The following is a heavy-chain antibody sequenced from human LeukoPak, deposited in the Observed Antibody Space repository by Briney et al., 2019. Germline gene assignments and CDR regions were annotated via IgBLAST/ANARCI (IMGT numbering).Heavy chain of an antibody. J-gene: IGHJ4*02. V-gene: IGHV4-59*01. D-gene: IGHD2-2*01. CDR1: GGSISSYY. CDR2: SYYSGST. Sequence: SETLSLTCTVSGGSISSYYWTWIRQPPGKGLEWIGYSYYSGSTNYNPSLESRVTISVDTSANQFSLKLSSVTAADTAVYYCARATSHRSYFDYWGQGALVTVSS. CDR3: ARATSHRSYFDY.